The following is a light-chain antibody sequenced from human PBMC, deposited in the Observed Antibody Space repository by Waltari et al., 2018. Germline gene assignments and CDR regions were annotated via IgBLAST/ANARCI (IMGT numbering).Light chain of an antibody. CDR1: QSLNRY. V-gene: IGKV1-39*01. CDR3: QQTYSTPPWA. CDR2: AAS. Sequence: DIQLTQSPSSLSASVGDRVTITCRASQSLNRYLNWYQQKPGKAPKVLIYAASSLQSGVPSRFSGSGSGTDFTLTISSLQPEDFATYYCQQTYSTPPWAFGQGTKVEIK. J-gene: IGKJ1*01.